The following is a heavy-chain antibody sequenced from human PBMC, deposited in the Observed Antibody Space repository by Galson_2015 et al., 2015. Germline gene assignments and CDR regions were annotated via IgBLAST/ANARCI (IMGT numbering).Heavy chain of an antibody. V-gene: IGHV3-53*01. D-gene: IGHD6-19*01. CDR1: GFTVSDNY. CDR2: IDRGGST. Sequence: SLRLSCAASGFTVSDNYMSWVRQAPGKGLEWVSVIDRGGSTYYADSVKGRFTISRDNSKNTLYLQMNSLRVEDTAVYYCARGEYSSGWYRGWGQGTLVTVSS. CDR3: ARGEYSSGWYRG. J-gene: IGHJ4*02.